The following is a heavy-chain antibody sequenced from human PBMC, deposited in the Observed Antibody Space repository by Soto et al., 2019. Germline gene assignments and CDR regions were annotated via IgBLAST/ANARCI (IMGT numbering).Heavy chain of an antibody. D-gene: IGHD2-15*01. V-gene: IGHV4-61*05. CDR1: GGSISSSSYY. CDR2: IYYTGST. Sequence: SETLSLTCTVSGGSISSSSYYWGWIRQPPGKGLEWIGFIYYTGSTSYNPSLKSRVTISMDTSKNQFSLKLTSVTAADTAVYYCASALYCSGGSCSFDPWGQGTMVTSPQ. J-gene: IGHJ5*02. CDR3: ASALYCSGGSCSFDP.